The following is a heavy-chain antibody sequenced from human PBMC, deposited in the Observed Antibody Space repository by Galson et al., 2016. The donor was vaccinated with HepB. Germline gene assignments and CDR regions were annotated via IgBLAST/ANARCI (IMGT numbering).Heavy chain of an antibody. J-gene: IGHJ4*02. Sequence: PALVKPTQTLTLTCTFSGFSLSTSGVGVGWIRQPPGKALEWLALIYWDDDKRYSPSLKSRLTITKDTSKNQVVLTMTNMDPVDTATYYCAHRPGYFHSSGPKVDYWGQGTLVTVSS. CDR3: AHRPGYFHSSGPKVDY. V-gene: IGHV2-5*02. CDR2: IYWDDDK. CDR1: GFSLSTSGVG. D-gene: IGHD3-22*01.